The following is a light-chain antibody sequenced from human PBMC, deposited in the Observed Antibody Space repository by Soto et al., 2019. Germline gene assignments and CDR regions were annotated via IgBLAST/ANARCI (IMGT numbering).Light chain of an antibody. Sequence: EIVLTQSPGTLSLSPGERATLSCRASQSVSSSYLAWYQQKPGQAPRLLIYGASSRATGIPDRFSGSGSGTDFALTISRLEPEDFAVYYCQQYGRLTRYTFGQGTKLEI. J-gene: IGKJ2*01. V-gene: IGKV3-20*01. CDR3: QQYGRLTRYT. CDR1: QSVSSSY. CDR2: GAS.